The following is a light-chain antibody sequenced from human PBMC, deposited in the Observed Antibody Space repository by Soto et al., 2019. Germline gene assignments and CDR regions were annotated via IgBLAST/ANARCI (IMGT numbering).Light chain of an antibody. CDR2: KVS. J-gene: IGKJ1*01. CDR3: HQGTSWPWT. CDR1: QSLLYSEGETY. Sequence: DTEMTQSPLSLSAPLGQSASISCRSSQSLLYSEGETYLNWYHQRPGQSPRRLIHKVSQRDSGVPERISGSGSGSDFTLEISRVEAEDVGVYYCHQGTSWPWTFGQGTKVDIK. V-gene: IGKV2-30*01.